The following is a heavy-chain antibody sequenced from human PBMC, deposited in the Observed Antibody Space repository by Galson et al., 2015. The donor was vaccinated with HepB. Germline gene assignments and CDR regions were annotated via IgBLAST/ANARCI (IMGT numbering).Heavy chain of an antibody. CDR1: GYTFTSDY. V-gene: IGHV1-46*01. CDR3: ARSPGYSYGYDS. Sequence: SVKVSCKASGYTFTSDYTHWVRQAPGQGLEWMGIITPSGGSTSYAQKFQGRVTMTRDTSTSTVYMELSSLRSEDTAMYYCARSPGYSYGYDSWGQGTLVTVSS. CDR2: ITPSGGST. J-gene: IGHJ4*02. D-gene: IGHD5-18*01.